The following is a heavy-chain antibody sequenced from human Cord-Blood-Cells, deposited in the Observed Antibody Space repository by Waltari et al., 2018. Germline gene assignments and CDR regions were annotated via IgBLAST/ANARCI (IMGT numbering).Heavy chain of an antibody. V-gene: IGHV1-69*01. CDR1: GGTFSSYA. D-gene: IGHD2-2*01. CDR3: ARDHQGYCSSTSCYPSFDY. Sequence: QVQLVQSGAEVKKPGSSVKVSCKASGGTFSSYAISWVQQAPGQGLEWMGGSIPIFGTANYAQKFQSRVTIPADESTSTAYMELSSLRSEDTAVYYCARDHQGYCSSTSCYPSFDYWGQGTLVTVSS. CDR2: SIPIFGTA. J-gene: IGHJ4*02.